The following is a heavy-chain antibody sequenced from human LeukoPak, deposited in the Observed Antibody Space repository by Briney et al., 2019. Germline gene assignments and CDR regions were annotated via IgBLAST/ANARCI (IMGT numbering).Heavy chain of an antibody. CDR3: AVGHYYHSSGYLFDS. V-gene: IGHV4-30-4*01. D-gene: IGHD3-22*01. J-gene: IGHJ4*02. Sequence: SQTLSLTCTVSSGSISTGDYYWSGVRQPPGKGLEYIGYIYYSGSTYYNPSLKSRITISVDTSKNQFSLKLSSVTAADTAVYYCAVGHYYHSSGYLFDSWGQGTLVTVSS. CDR1: SGSISTGDYY. CDR2: IYYSGST.